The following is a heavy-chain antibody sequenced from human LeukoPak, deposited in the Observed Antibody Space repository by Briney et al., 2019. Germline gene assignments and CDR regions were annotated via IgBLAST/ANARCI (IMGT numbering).Heavy chain of an antibody. V-gene: IGHV3-23*01. J-gene: IGHJ3*02. CDR1: GFTFSSYA. CDR2: ITDTGGNT. Sequence: GGSLRLSCAASGFTFSSYAMSWVRQPPGKGLEWVSTITDTGGNTYYAASVKGRFTISTDTTKKSLYLQMDTLRAEDTAVYCCARDLAGPPQEAFDIWGQGTMVTVSS. CDR3: ARDLAGPPQEAFDI.